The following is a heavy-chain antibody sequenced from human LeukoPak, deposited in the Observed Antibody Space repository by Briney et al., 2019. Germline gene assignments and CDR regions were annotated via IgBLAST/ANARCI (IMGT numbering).Heavy chain of an antibody. CDR3: ARSTIFGVVYY. V-gene: IGHV4-59*01. CDR1: GGSISSYY. Sequence: PSETLSLTCTVSGGSISSYYWSWIRQPPGKGLEWIGYIYYSGSTNYNPSLKSRVTISVDTSKNQFSLKLSSVTAADTAVYYSARSTIFGVVYYWGQGTLVTVSS. D-gene: IGHD3-3*01. J-gene: IGHJ4*02. CDR2: IYYSGST.